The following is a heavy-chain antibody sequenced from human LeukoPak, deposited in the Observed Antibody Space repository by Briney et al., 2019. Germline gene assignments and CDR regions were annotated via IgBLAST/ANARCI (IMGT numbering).Heavy chain of an antibody. CDR1: GYTFTSYY. Sequence: ASVKVSCKASGYTFTSYYMHWVRQAPGQGPEWMGIINPSGGSTSYAQKFQGRVTITADKSTSTAYMELSSLRSEDTAVYYCARDFHNWFDPWGQGTLVTVSS. J-gene: IGHJ5*02. CDR2: INPSGGST. V-gene: IGHV1-46*01. CDR3: ARDFHNWFDP.